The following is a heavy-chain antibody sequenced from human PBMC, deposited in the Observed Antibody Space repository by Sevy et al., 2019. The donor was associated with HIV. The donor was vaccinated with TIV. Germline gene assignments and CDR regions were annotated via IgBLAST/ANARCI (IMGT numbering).Heavy chain of an antibody. CDR1: GFTFGDYA. Sequence: GGSLRLSCTASGFTFGDYAMSWFRQAPGKGLEWVGFIRSKAYGGTTEYAASVKGRFTISRDDSKSIAYLQMNSLKTEDIAVYYCTRERSGSYYVDWFDPWGQGTLVTVSS. V-gene: IGHV3-49*03. J-gene: IGHJ5*02. D-gene: IGHD1-26*01. CDR3: TRERSGSYYVDWFDP. CDR2: IRSKAYGGTT.